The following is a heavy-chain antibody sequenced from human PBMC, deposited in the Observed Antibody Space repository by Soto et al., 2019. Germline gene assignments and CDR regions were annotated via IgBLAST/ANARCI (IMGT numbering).Heavy chain of an antibody. V-gene: IGHV1-3*01. J-gene: IGHJ5*02. CDR3: ARGIATGELDA. CDR2: INPDNGNT. CDR1: GYTFTRYT. Sequence: QVQLVQSGAEVKKPGASVKISCKASGYTFTRYTMNWVRQAHGQRLEWMGWINPDNGNTKSSQKFQDRVIITRDTSASTAYMDRSSLRSDETVVYYCARGIATGELDAWGQGTLVTVSS. D-gene: IGHD2-15*01.